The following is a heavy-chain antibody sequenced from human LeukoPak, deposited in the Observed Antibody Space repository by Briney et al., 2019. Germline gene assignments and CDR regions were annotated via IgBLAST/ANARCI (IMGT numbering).Heavy chain of an antibody. D-gene: IGHD6-6*01. CDR3: AKGLIAAPLMYYFDY. J-gene: IGHJ4*02. Sequence: GGSLRLSCAASGFTFSSYAMSWVRQAPGKGLEWVPTISGSGGAGTYYADSVKGRFTVSRDNSRNTLYLPMNSLRAEDTAVYYCAKGLIAAPLMYYFDYWGQGTLVTVSS. V-gene: IGHV3-23*01. CDR2: ISGSGGAGT. CDR1: GFTFSSYA.